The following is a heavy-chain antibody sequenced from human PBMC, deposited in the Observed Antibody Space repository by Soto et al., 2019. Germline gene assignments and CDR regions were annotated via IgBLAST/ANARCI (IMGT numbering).Heavy chain of an antibody. CDR2: ISSSSSYT. CDR3: ARVGYSGYGYYYYYGMDV. CDR1: GFTFSDYY. D-gene: IGHD5-12*01. V-gene: IGHV3-11*06. Sequence: SLRLSCAASGFTFSDYYMSWIRQAPGRGLEWVSYISSSSSYTNYADSVKGRFTISRDNAKNSLYLQMNSLRAEDTAVYYCARVGYSGYGYYYYYGMDVWGQGTTVTVSS. J-gene: IGHJ6*02.